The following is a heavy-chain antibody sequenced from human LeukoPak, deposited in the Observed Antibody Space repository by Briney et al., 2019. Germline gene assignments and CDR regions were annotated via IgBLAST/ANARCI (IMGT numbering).Heavy chain of an antibody. D-gene: IGHD6-19*01. CDR3: ASPSSGQSFDI. V-gene: IGHV3-53*01. Sequence: EGSLRLSCAASGFIVSSNYMNWVRQAPGKGLEWVSVIYTGGNTYYADSVKGRFTISRDNSKNTLYLQMHSLRAEDTAVYYCASPSSGQSFDIWGQGTMVTVSS. CDR1: GFIVSSNY. CDR2: IYTGGNT. J-gene: IGHJ3*02.